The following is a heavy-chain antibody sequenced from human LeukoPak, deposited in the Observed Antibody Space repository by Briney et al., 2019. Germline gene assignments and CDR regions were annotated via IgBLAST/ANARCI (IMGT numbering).Heavy chain of an antibody. D-gene: IGHD3-16*01. J-gene: IGHJ6*03. V-gene: IGHV3-20*04. Sequence: PGFSLRLSCAASVFTFDDYCMRWVRQAPRNALEWVADINGIGCSTGYADSVKARFTISSDNTKNSLSLHLNSLIAEDTALYYCSRGRGGIDGGYYMDVWGKGTTATVSS. CDR3: SRGRGGIDGGYYMDV. CDR1: VFTFDDYC. CDR2: INGIGCST.